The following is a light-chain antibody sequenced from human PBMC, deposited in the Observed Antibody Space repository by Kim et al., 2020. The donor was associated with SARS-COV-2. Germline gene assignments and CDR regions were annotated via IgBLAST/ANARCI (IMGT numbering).Light chain of an antibody. V-gene: IGKV4-1*01. CDR2: WAS. J-gene: IGKJ1*01. CDR1: QSVLYSPNNKNY. Sequence: DIVMTQSPDSLAVSLGERATINCKSSQSVLYSPNNKNYLSWFQQKPGQPPKLLVYWASTRESGVPDRFSGSGSGTDFTLTISSLQAEDVAVYYCQQYYAYPRTFGQGTKVDIK. CDR3: QQYYAYPRT.